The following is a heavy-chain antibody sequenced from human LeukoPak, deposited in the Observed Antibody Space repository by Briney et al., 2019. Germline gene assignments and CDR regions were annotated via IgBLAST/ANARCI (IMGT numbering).Heavy chain of an antibody. CDR3: ARLRRYCSSTSCYRRQAFDI. Sequence: SETLSLTCTVSGGSISSYYWSWVRQPPGKGLGCIGFIYYSGSTNYNPSLKSRGTISVDTSKNQFSLKLSSVTAADTAVYYCARLRRYCSSTSCYRRQAFDIWGQGTMVTVSS. D-gene: IGHD2-2*01. CDR1: GGSISSYY. CDR2: IYYSGST. J-gene: IGHJ3*02. V-gene: IGHV4-59*08.